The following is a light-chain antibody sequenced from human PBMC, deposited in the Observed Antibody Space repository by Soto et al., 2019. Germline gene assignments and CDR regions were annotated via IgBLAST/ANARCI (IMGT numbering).Light chain of an antibody. Sequence: IVLTQSPGTLSLSPGDRATLSCRASQSGSSSDFAWYQQKPGQAPRLLIYDASTRATGIPDRISGGGSVTDFTLTISRLEPDDFAVYYCQQYGGSPLYTFGQGTKLEIK. J-gene: IGKJ2*01. CDR3: QQYGGSPLYT. CDR2: DAS. CDR1: QSGSSSD. V-gene: IGKV3-20*01.